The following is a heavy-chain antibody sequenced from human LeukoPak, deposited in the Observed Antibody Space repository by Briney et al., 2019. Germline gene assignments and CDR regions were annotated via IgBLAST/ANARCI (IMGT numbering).Heavy chain of an antibody. Sequence: GGSLRLSYAASGFTFNRYAMNWVRQAPGKGLEWVSTISDSGDQTYSADSVKGRFTSSRDNSNNILYLQMNSLRAEDTAVYYCARLKYTSSYYTWFDPWGQGTLVAVSS. CDR3: ARLKYTSSYYTWFDP. CDR1: GFTFNRYA. V-gene: IGHV3-23*01. D-gene: IGHD6-13*01. J-gene: IGHJ5*02. CDR2: ISDSGDQT.